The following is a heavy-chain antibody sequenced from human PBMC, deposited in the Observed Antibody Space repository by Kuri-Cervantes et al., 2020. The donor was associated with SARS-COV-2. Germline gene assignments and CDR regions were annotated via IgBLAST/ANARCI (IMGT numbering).Heavy chain of an antibody. CDR2: VHYSGTT. D-gene: IGHD6-19*01. CDR1: GDSISSTY. CDR3: ARGGWSLGC. J-gene: IGHJ4*02. V-gene: IGHV4-59*01. Sequence: SETLSLTCDVSGDSISSTYWSWIRQPPGRGLEWIGFVHYSGTTSYSPSLKSRVTMSVDTSKNHFSLKLSSVTTADTAVYYRARGGWSLGCWGQGTLVTVSS.